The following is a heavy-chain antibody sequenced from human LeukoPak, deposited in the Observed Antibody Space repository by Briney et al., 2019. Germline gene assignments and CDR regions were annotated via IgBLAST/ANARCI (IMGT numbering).Heavy chain of an antibody. D-gene: IGHD6-6*01. Sequence: SETLSLTCTVSGGSISSYYWSWIRQPLGKGLEWIGYIYYSGSTNYNPSLKSRVTISVDTSKNQFSLKLSSVTAADTAVYYCARGGKGSSFIDYWGQGTLVTVSS. CDR2: IYYSGST. CDR3: ARGGKGSSFIDY. J-gene: IGHJ4*02. V-gene: IGHV4-59*01. CDR1: GGSISSYY.